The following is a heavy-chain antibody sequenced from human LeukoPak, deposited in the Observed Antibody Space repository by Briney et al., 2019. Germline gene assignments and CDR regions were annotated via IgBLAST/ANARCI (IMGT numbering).Heavy chain of an antibody. J-gene: IGHJ5*02. CDR3: ARGLTPGSGSYYKALNWFDP. D-gene: IGHD3-10*01. V-gene: IGHV4-34*01. Sequence: PSETLSLTCAVYGGSFSGYYWSWIRQPPGKGLEWIGEINYSGSTNYNPSLKSRVTISVDTSKNQFSLKLSSVTAADTAVYYCARGLTPGSGSYYKALNWFDPWGQGTLVTVSS. CDR1: GGSFSGYY. CDR2: INYSGST.